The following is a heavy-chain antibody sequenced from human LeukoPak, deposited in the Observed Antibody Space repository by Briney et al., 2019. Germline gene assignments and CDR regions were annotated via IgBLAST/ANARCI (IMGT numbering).Heavy chain of an antibody. CDR1: GFTFSSYA. CDR2: ISGSGGST. J-gene: IGHJ4*02. CDR3: AKGGTLYYYDSSGYLNY. Sequence: GGSLRLSCAASGFTFSSYAMSWVRQAPGKGLEWVSAISGSGGSTYYADSVKGRFTISRDNSKNTLYLQMNSLRAEDTAVYYCAKGGTLYYYDSSGYLNYWGQGTLVTVSS. D-gene: IGHD3-22*01. V-gene: IGHV3-23*01.